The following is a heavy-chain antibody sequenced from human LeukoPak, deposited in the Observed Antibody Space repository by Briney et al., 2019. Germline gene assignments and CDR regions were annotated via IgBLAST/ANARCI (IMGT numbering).Heavy chain of an antibody. Sequence: GGSLRLSCAASGFTFSSYSMNWVRQAPGKGLEWVSYISSSSSTIYYADSVKGRFTISRDNAKNSLYLQMNSLRAEDTAVYYCARAGDGILTDYWGQGTLVTVSS. CDR3: ARAGDGILTDY. CDR2: ISSSSSTI. V-gene: IGHV3-48*01. CDR1: GFTFSSYS. J-gene: IGHJ4*02. D-gene: IGHD3-9*01.